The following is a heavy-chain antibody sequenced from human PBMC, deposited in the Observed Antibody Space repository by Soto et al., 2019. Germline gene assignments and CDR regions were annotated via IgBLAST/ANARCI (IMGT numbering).Heavy chain of an antibody. CDR3: ARQGGSYFYYYYGMDV. V-gene: IGHV1-2*04. CDR1: GYTFTGYY. CDR2: INPNSGGT. D-gene: IGHD1-26*01. Sequence: GASVKASCKASGYTFTGYYMHWVRQAPGQGLEWMGWINPNSGGTNYAQKFQGWVTMTRDTSISTAYMELSRLRSDDTAVYYCARQGGSYFYYYYGMDVWGQGTTVTVSS. J-gene: IGHJ6*02.